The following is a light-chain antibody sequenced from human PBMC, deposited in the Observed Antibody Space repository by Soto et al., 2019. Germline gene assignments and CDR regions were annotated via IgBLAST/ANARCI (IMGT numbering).Light chain of an antibody. J-gene: IGKJ5*01. Sequence: DIVLAQSPGTLSLSPGERATLSCRASQSVSRSNLAWYQQKPGQPPRLIIYGASTRATGIPDRFSGSGSGTEFTLTISSLQSEDFADYYCQQYRNWPMITVGRGTRLEIK. CDR2: GAS. CDR1: QSVSRSN. CDR3: QQYRNWPMIT. V-gene: IGKV3-15*01.